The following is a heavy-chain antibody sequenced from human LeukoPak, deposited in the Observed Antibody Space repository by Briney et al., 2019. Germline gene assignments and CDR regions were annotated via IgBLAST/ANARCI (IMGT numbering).Heavy chain of an antibody. J-gene: IGHJ4*02. CDR3: ARGRLARSPYFDY. V-gene: IGHV3-30*14. CDR2: ISYDGSNK. D-gene: IGHD6-19*01. CDR1: GFTFSSYA. Sequence: PGGSLRLSCAASGFTFSSYAMHWVRQAPGKGLEWVAVISYDGSNKYYADSVKGRFTISRDNSKNTLYLQMNSLRAEDTAVYYCARGRLARSPYFDYWGQGTLVTVSS.